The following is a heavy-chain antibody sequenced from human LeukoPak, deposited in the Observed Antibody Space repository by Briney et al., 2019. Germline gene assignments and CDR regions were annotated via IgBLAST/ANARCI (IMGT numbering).Heavy chain of an antibody. D-gene: IGHD5-12*01. CDR2: INHSGST. Sequence: PSETLSLTCAVYGGSFSGYYWSWIRQPPGKGLEWIGEINHSGSTNYNPSLKSRVTISVDTSKNQFSLKLSSVTAADTAVYYCARHGGYDVYYYYGMDVWGQGTTVTVSS. J-gene: IGHJ6*02. CDR3: ARHGGYDVYYYYGMDV. V-gene: IGHV4-34*01. CDR1: GGSFSGYY.